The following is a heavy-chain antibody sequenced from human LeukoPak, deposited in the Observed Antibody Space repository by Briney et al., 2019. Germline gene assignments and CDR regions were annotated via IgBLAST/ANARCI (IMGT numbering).Heavy chain of an antibody. J-gene: IGHJ4*02. CDR3: ARGLRYFDWAIDY. D-gene: IGHD3-9*01. CDR2: IYYSGST. CDR1: GGSISSGDYY. V-gene: IGHV4-30-4*01. Sequence: SETLSLTCTVSGGSISSGDYYWSWIRQHPGKGLEWIGYIYYSGSTYYNPSLKSRVTISVDTSKNQFSLKLSSVTAADTAVYYCARGLRYFDWAIDYWGQGTLVTVSS.